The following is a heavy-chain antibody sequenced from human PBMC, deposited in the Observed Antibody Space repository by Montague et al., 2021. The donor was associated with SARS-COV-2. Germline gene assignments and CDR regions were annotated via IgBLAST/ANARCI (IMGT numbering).Heavy chain of an antibody. Sequence: SETLSLTCTVSGGHYFWSWIRQTPGKGLEWIGYIYYSGTNKYNSSLESRVTISLDTSKNQLSLRLGSVTAADTAVYYCARIVVVTYSRFDFWGRGTLVTVSS. D-gene: IGHD2-21*02. CDR2: IYYSGTN. CDR1: GGHYF. V-gene: IGHV4-59*01. J-gene: IGHJ2*01. CDR3: ARIVVVTYSRFDF.